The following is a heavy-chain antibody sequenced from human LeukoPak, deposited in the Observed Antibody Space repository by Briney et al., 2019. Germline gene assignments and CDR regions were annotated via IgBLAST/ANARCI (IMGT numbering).Heavy chain of an antibody. CDR2: INPNSGGT. CDR3: ARDLKRGYSSGRYSWGTGSSNDY. V-gene: IGHV1-2*02. J-gene: IGHJ4*02. D-gene: IGHD6-19*01. Sequence: ASVRVSCKASGYTFTGYYMHWVRQAPGQGLEWMGWINPNSGGTNYAQKFQGRVTMTEDTSTDTAYMELRSLRSDDTAVYYCARDLKRGYSSGRYSWGTGSSNDYWGQGTLVTVSS. CDR1: GYTFTGYY.